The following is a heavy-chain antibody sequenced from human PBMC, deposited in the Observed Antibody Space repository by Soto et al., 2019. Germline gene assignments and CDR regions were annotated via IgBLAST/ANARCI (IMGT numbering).Heavy chain of an antibody. CDR1: GYTFTSYY. CDR3: AREATVTLRAYYYYYGMDV. Sequence: ASVKVSCKASGYTFTSYYMHWVRQAPGQGLEWMGIINPGGGSTSYAQKFQGRVTMTTGTSTSTAYMELSSLRSDDTAVYYCAREATVTLRAYYYYYGMDVWGQGTTVTVSS. D-gene: IGHD4-17*01. J-gene: IGHJ6*02. CDR2: INPGGGST. V-gene: IGHV1-46*01.